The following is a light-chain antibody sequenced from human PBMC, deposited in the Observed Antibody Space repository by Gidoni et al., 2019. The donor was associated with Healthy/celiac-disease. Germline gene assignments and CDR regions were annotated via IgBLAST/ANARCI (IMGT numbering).Light chain of an antibody. V-gene: IGKV1-33*01. Sequence: DIQMTQSPSSLSASVGDRVTITCQASQDISNYLNWYQQKPGKAPKLLIYDASNLETGVPSRFSGSGSWTDFTFTISSLQPEDISTYYFQPYDNLPCSFGQGTKLEIK. J-gene: IGKJ2*04. CDR3: QPYDNLPCS. CDR1: QDISNY. CDR2: DAS.